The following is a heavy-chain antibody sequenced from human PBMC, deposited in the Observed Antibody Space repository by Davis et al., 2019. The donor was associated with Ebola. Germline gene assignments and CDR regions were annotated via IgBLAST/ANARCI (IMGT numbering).Heavy chain of an antibody. V-gene: IGHV6-1*01. D-gene: IGHD6-19*01. Sequence: PSETLSLTCAISGDSVSSGGWNWITQSPSRGLEWLGRTYYYSKWFNDYAISVKSRITVNLDTSKNQFSLLLNSVTPEDTAIYYCTRGWFRSGMDVWGQGTTVTV. CDR3: TRGWFRSGMDV. CDR1: GDSVSSGG. J-gene: IGHJ6*02. CDR2: TYYYSKWFN.